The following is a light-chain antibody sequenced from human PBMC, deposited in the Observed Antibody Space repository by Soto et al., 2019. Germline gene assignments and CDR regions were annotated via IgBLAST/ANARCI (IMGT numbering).Light chain of an antibody. J-gene: IGKJ3*01. CDR3: QQANMFPLFT. CDR2: VAS. CDR1: QDISNW. V-gene: IGKV1D-12*01. Sequence: DIQMTQSPSSVSASVGDRVTITCRASQDISNWLSWYQQKPGEAPKSLIYVASSLHSGVPSRFSGSGSGTDFTLTISSLQPEDSATYYCQQANMFPLFTFGPGTKVEI.